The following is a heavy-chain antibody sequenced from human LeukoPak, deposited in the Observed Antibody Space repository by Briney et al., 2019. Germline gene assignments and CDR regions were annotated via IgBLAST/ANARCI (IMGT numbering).Heavy chain of an antibody. CDR3: ARGATGDRLGY. CDR2: ISSSSNTI. CDR1: GITFSSYS. V-gene: IGHV3-48*01. D-gene: IGHD7-27*01. Sequence: QPGGALRLSCAASGITFSSYSMNWVRQAPGKGLEWISYISSSSNTIYYADSVKGRFPISRDNAKNSLYLQMNSLRAEDTAVYYCARGATGDRLGYLGQGSLVTVSS. J-gene: IGHJ4*02.